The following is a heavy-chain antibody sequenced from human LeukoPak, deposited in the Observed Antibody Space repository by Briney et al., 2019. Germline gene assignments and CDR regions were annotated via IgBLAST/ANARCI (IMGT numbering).Heavy chain of an antibody. CDR2: ISGSGDNT. D-gene: IGHD3-16*02. V-gene: IGHV3-23*01. CDR3: AKDVIHDYLWGTYRPPDY. Sequence: PGGTLRLSCAASGFTFNSYGMNWVRQAPGKGLEWVSAISGSGDNTYYADSVKGRFTISRDNSKNTLYLQINSLKAEDTAIYYCAKDVIHDYLWGTYRPPDYWGQGTLVTVSS. CDR1: GFTFNSYG. J-gene: IGHJ4*02.